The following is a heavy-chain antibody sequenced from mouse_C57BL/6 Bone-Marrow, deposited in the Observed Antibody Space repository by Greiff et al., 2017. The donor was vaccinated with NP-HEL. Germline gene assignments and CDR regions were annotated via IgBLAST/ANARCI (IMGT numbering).Heavy chain of an antibody. CDR2: IDPEDGET. V-gene: IGHV14-2*01. CDR3: TMVVAKGGYYFDY. J-gene: IGHJ2*01. Sequence: VQLQQSGAELVKPGASVKLSCTASGFNIKDYYMHWVKQRTEQGLEWIGRIDPEDGETKYAPKFPGKATITADTSSNTAYLQLSSLTSEDTAVYYCTMVVAKGGYYFDYWGQGTTLTVSS. D-gene: IGHD1-1*01. CDR1: GFNIKDYY.